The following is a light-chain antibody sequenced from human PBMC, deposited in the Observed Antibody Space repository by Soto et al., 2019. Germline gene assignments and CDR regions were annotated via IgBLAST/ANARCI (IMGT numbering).Light chain of an antibody. J-gene: IGLJ3*02. V-gene: IGLV2-23*02. Sequence: QSALTQPASVSGSPGQSITISCTGTSSDVGNYNLVSWYQQHPGKAPKLMIYEVSKRPSGVSNRFSGSKSGNTASLTISGLQAEDEADYYCSSYAGSSTWVFGGGTKLTVL. CDR2: EVS. CDR1: SSDVGNYNL. CDR3: SSYAGSSTWV.